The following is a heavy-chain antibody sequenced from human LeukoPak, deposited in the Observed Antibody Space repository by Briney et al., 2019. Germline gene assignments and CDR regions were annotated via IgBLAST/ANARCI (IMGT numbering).Heavy chain of an antibody. CDR1: GFTFRAYA. J-gene: IGHJ3*02. V-gene: IGHV3-7*01. Sequence: GGSLRLSCAAPGFTFRAYAMSWVRQAPGKGLERVATIKEDGSVEYNVDSMKGRFTISRDNAKNSLHLQMNSLRGEDTAVYYCATYSGTDNWDAFDMWGQGTLVTVSS. D-gene: IGHD1-26*01. CDR2: IKEDGSVE. CDR3: ATYSGTDNWDAFDM.